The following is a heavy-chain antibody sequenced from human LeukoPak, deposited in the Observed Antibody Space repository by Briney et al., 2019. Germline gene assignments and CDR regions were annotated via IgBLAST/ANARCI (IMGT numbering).Heavy chain of an antibody. J-gene: IGHJ5*02. D-gene: IGHD3-16*01. CDR2: IHYSGST. CDR3: ASSEAVMRT. Sequence: PSETLSLTCTVSGGSISSYYWSWIRQPPGKGLEWIGYIHYSGSTYYNPSLKSRVTISVDTSKKQFYLKVNSVTATDTAVYYCASSEAVMRTWGQGTLVTVSS. CDR1: GGSISSYY. V-gene: IGHV4-59*08.